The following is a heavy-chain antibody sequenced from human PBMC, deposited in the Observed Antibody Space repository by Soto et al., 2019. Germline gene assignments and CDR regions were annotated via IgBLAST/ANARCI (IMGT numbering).Heavy chain of an antibody. J-gene: IGHJ4*01. V-gene: IGHV3-33*01. CDR1: GFTFSKYG. CDR3: ARDAIASVFDC. Sequence: QVLLVESGGGVVQPGMSLRLSCAASGFTFSKYGIHWVRQAPGKGLECVGFIWYDGSSQYYADSVKGRFTISRDNYKTTVSLQMNSRRVEETAVYYCARDAIASVFDCWGHGTLVSVYS. CDR2: IWYDGSSQ.